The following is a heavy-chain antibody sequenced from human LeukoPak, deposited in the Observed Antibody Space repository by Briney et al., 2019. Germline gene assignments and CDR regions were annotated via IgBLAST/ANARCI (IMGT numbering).Heavy chain of an antibody. CDR2: ISSSSSTI. Sequence: GGSLRLSCAASGFTVSSNYMSWVRQAPGKGLEWVSYISSSSSTIYYADSVKGRFTISRDNAKNSLYLQMNSLRAEDTAVYYCARERVVVTRDAFDIWGQGTMVTVSS. V-gene: IGHV3-48*01. D-gene: IGHD2-21*02. CDR3: ARERVVVTRDAFDI. J-gene: IGHJ3*02. CDR1: GFTVSSNY.